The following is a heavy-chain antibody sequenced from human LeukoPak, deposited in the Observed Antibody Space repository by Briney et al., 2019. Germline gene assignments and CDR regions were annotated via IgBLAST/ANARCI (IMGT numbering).Heavy chain of an antibody. D-gene: IGHD2-2*01. Sequence: VASVKVSCKASGGTFSSYAISWVRQAPGQGLEWMGGIIPIFGTANYAQKFQGRVTITTDESTSTAYMELSSLRSEDTAVYYCARVSRVVPAASNMDVWGKGTTVTVSS. CDR1: GGTFSSYA. CDR2: IIPIFGTA. V-gene: IGHV1-69*05. CDR3: ARVSRVVPAASNMDV. J-gene: IGHJ6*03.